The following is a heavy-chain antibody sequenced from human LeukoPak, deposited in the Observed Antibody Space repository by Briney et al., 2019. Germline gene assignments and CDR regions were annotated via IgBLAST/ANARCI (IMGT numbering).Heavy chain of an antibody. CDR1: GYTFTSYY. D-gene: IGHD2-15*01. J-gene: IGHJ6*02. Sequence: ASVTVSCKASGYTFTSYYMHWVRRAPGQGLEWMGIINPSGGSTSYAQKFQGRVTMTRDTSTSTDYMELSSLRSEDTAVYYCARQFVSTPDIVVVVAANYYYYGMDVWGQGTTVTVSS. V-gene: IGHV1-46*01. CDR2: INPSGGST. CDR3: ARQFVSTPDIVVVVAANYYYYGMDV.